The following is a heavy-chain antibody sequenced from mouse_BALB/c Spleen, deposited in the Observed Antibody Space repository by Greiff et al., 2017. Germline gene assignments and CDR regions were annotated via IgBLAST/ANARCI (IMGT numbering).Heavy chain of an antibody. Sequence: VQLQQPGAELVKPGTSVKLSCKASGYNFTSYWINWVKLRPGQGLEWIGDIYPGSGSTNYNEKFKSKATLTVDTSSSTAYMQLSSLASEDSALYYCARSTGTGFAYWGQGTLVTVSA. CDR2: IYPGSGST. CDR1: GYNFTSYW. D-gene: IGHD4-1*02. J-gene: IGHJ3*01. CDR3: ARSTGTGFAY. V-gene: IGHV1-55*01.